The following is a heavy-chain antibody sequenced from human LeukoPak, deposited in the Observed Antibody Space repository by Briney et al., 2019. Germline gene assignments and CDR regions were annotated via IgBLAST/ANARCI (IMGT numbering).Heavy chain of an antibody. D-gene: IGHD3-22*01. CDR1: GGSFSGYY. CDR2: INHSGST. Sequence: SETLSLTCAVYGGSFSGYYWSWIRQPPGKGLEWIGEINHSGSTNYNPSLKSRVTISVDTSKNQFSLKLSSVTAADTAVYYCARDKSRYYYDSSGYYPYYFDYWGQGTLVTVSS. CDR3: ARDKSRYYYDSSGYYPYYFDY. V-gene: IGHV4-34*01. J-gene: IGHJ4*02.